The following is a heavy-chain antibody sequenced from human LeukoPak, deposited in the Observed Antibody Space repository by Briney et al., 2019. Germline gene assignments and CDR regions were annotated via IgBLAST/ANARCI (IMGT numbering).Heavy chain of an antibody. V-gene: IGHV2-5*01. Sequence: SGPTLVKPTQTLTLTCTFSGFSLSTSGVGVGWIRQPPGKALEWLALIYWNDDKRYSPPLKSRLTITKDTSKNQVVLTLTNMDPVDTATYYCAHRHQIFTWFDYWGQGTLVTVSS. J-gene: IGHJ4*02. CDR3: AHRHQIFTWFDY. D-gene: IGHD3-16*01. CDR2: IYWNDDK. CDR1: GFSLSTSGVG.